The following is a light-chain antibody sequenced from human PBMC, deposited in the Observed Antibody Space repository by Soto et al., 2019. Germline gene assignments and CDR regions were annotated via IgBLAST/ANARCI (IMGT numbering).Light chain of an antibody. CDR3: QQYGSSLWT. V-gene: IGKV3-20*01. J-gene: IGKJ1*01. CDR2: GAS. Sequence: EIVLTQSPGTLSLSPGERATLSCRASQSVSSSYLAWYQQKPGQAPRLLIYGASSRATGIPDRFSGSGSGTAFTLTISRLEPGDFAVYYCQQYGSSLWTFGQGTKVEIK. CDR1: QSVSSSY.